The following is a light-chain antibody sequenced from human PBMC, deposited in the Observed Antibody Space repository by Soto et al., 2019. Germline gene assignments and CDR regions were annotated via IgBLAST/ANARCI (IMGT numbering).Light chain of an antibody. V-gene: IGLV1-40*01. Sequence: QAVVTQPPSVSGAPGQRVTISCTGSSSNIGAGYDVHWYQQLPGTAPKLLIYGNSNRPSGVPDRFSGSKSGTSASLAITGLQAEDEADYYCQSYDSSLSGSLGVFGTGTKVTVL. J-gene: IGLJ1*01. CDR1: SSNIGAGYD. CDR3: QSYDSSLSGSLGV. CDR2: GNS.